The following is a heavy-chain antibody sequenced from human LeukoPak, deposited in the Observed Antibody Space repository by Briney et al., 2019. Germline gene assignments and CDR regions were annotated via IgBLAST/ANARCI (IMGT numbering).Heavy chain of an antibody. CDR2: MNPNSGDT. V-gene: IGHV1-8*01. J-gene: IGHJ5*02. Sequence: ASVTVSCTASGYTFTSYDINWVRQAPGQGLEWMGWMNPNSGDTGYPQTFQGRVTMTRDTSITTAYMELSSLRSEDTAVYYCARSGFGSGISFDLWGQGTLVTVSS. CDR3: ARSGFGSGISFDL. CDR1: GYTFTSYD. D-gene: IGHD3-10*01.